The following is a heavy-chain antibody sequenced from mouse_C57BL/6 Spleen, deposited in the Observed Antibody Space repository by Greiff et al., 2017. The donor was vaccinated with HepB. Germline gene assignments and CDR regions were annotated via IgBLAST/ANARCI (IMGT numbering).Heavy chain of an antibody. CDR2: IDPSDSET. CDR3: AINWEYYYAMDY. V-gene: IGHV1-52*01. J-gene: IGHJ4*01. Sequence: VQLQQPGAELVRPGSSVKLSCKASGYTFTSYWMHWVKQRPIQGLEWIGNIDPSDSETHYNQKFKDKATLTVDKSSSTAYMQLSSLTSEDSAVYYCAINWEYYYAMDYWGQGTSVTVSS. D-gene: IGHD4-1*01. CDR1: GYTFTSYW.